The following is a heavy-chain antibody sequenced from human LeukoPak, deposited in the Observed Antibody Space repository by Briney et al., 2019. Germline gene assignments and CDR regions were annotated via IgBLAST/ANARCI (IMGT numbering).Heavy chain of an antibody. CDR1: GGSITTFF. D-gene: IGHD3-10*01. CDR2: IYYTGNT. CDR3: ARGPLYEYHSGTFVN. Sequence: SETLSLTCSVSGGSITTFFWNWIRQPPGKGPEWIGSIYYTGNTHYNSSLKSRVTVSQDTSRNRVSLKLTSVTAADTAVYYCARGPLYEYHSGTFVNWGQGTLVTVSS. V-gene: IGHV4-59*01. J-gene: IGHJ4*02.